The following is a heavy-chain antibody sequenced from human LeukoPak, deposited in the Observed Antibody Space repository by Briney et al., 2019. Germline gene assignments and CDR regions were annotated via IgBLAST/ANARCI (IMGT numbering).Heavy chain of an antibody. Sequence: SETLSLTCAVSGGSISSSNWWSWVRQPPGKGLEWIGEIYHSGSTNYNPSLKSRVTISVDKSKNQFSLKLSSVTAADTAVYYCARDSNMGSSPVWWGYWGQGTLVTVSS. CDR1: GGSISSSNW. D-gene: IGHD6-13*01. CDR2: IYHSGST. J-gene: IGHJ4*02. CDR3: ARDSNMGSSPVWWGY. V-gene: IGHV4-4*02.